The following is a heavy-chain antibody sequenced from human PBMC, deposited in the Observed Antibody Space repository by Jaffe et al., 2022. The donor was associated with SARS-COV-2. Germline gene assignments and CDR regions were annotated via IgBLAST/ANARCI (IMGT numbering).Heavy chain of an antibody. D-gene: IGHD6-25*01. J-gene: IGHJ6*03. CDR1: GGTFSNYA. CDR2: ITPIFGTA. Sequence: QVQLVQSGAEVKKPGSSVKVSCKASGGTFSNYAISWVRQAPGQGLEWMGGITPIFGTANYAQKFQGRVTVTADESTSTAYMELSSLRSEDTAVYYCARTFWGSRGSSGNQKYSYYYMDVWGKGTTVTVSS. V-gene: IGHV1-69*01. CDR3: ARTFWGSRGSSGNQKYSYYYMDV.